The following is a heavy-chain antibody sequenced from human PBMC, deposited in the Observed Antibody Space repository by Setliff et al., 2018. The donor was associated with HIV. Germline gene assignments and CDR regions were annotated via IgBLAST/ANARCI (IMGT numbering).Heavy chain of an antibody. CDR1: GDSISSAGYN. CDR3: ARSPSSGYYPNAENFQH. J-gene: IGHJ1*01. V-gene: IGHV4-31*03. D-gene: IGHD3-22*01. CDR2: IYSSGSA. Sequence: SETLSLTCTVSGDSISSAGYNWNWIRQHPGKGLEWIGYIYSSGSAYYNPSLKSRVTISVDTSKNQFSLMLSSVAAADTAVYYCARSPSSGYYPNAENFQHWGQGTLVTVS.